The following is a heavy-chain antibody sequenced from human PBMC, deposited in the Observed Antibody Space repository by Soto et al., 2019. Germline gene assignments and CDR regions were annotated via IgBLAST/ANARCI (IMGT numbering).Heavy chain of an antibody. CDR1: GYTLNTYY. CDR2: INPRGGGT. D-gene: IGHD2-15*01. CDR3: ARGGGFSPYYYSLDV. J-gene: IGHJ6*02. V-gene: IGHV1-46*02. Sequence: ASVKVSCKASGYTLNTYYMHWVRQAPGQGPEWMGIINPRGGGTTYAQNFQDRVTMTSDTSSSTVYMELSSLRSEDTAVYYCARGGGFSPYYYSLDVWGQGTTVTVSS.